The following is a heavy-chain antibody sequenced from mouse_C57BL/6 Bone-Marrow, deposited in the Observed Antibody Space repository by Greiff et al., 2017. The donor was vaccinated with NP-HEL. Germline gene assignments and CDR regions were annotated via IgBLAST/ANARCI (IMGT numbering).Heavy chain of an antibody. V-gene: IGHV1-54*01. Sequence: QVQLQQSGAELVRPGTSVKVSCKASGYAFTNYLIEWVKQRPGQGLEWIGVINPGSGGTNYNEKVKGKATLTADKSYRTAYMQLSSLTSEDSAVYFCAGGGYYYGSSYAYWGQGTLVTVSA. CDR2: INPGSGGT. CDR1: GYAFTNYL. D-gene: IGHD1-1*01. J-gene: IGHJ3*01. CDR3: AGGGYYYGSSYAY.